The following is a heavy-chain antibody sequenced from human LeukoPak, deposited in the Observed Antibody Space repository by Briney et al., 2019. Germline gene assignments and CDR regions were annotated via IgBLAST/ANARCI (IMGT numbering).Heavy chain of an antibody. CDR3: ARDQTSRAADYYFDY. Sequence: PGGSLRLSCAASGFTFSTYPMHWVRQAPGKGLEWVSVISYDGRDKHSAVSVKGRFTISRDNSKNTLYLQMDSMRTDDTAMYYCARDQTSRAADYYFDYWAREPWSPSPQ. CDR1: GFTFSTYP. V-gene: IGHV3-30*04. J-gene: IGHJ4*02. D-gene: IGHD6-13*01. CDR2: ISYDGRDK.